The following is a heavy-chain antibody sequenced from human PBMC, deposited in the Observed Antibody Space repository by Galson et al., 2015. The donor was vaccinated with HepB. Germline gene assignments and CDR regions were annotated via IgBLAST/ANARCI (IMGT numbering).Heavy chain of an antibody. CDR3: AASYYYDSSGYLSEAFFDY. Sequence: SVKVSCKASGFTFTSSAVQWVRQARGQRLEWIGWIVVGSGNTSYAQKFQERVTITRDMSTSTAYMELSSLRSEDTAVYYCAASYYYDSSGYLSEAFFDYWGQGTLVTVSS. CDR1: GFTFTSSA. CDR2: IVVGSGNT. D-gene: IGHD3-22*01. J-gene: IGHJ4*02. V-gene: IGHV1-58*01.